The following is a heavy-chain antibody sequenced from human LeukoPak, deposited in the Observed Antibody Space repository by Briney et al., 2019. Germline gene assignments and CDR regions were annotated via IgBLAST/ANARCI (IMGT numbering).Heavy chain of an antibody. CDR3: ARVSVAGAVIDAFDI. J-gene: IGHJ3*02. CDR1: GFTFISYT. CDR2: ISGSSVYI. Sequence: GGSLRLSCAACGFTFISYTMNWVRQAPGKGLEWVSSISGSSVYIYYADSVKGRFTISRDNAKNSLYLQMNSLRGEDTAVYYCARVSVAGAVIDAFDIWGQGTMVTVSS. V-gene: IGHV3-21*01. D-gene: IGHD6-19*01.